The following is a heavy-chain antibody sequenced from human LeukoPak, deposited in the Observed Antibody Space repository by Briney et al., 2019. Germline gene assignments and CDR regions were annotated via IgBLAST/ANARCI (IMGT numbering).Heavy chain of an antibody. CDR3: ARGDDSSILQH. D-gene: IGHD3-22*01. Sequence: GGSLRLSCAASGFTLSSFGMHWVRQAPGKGLEWVAVISFDGSNKSYTDSVKGRFTISRDNSKNTLYLQMNSLRAEDTAVYYCARGDDSSILQHWGQGTLVTVSS. CDR2: ISFDGSNK. J-gene: IGHJ1*01. CDR1: GFTLSSFG. V-gene: IGHV3-30*03.